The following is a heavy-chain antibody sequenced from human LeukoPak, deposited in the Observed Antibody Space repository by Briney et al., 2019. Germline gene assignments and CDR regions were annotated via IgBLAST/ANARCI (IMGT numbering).Heavy chain of an antibody. CDR2: ISYDGSNK. CDR3: ARSWNPGGRYYYYMDV. V-gene: IGHV3-30-3*01. D-gene: IGHD1-1*01. CDR1: GFTFSSYA. Sequence: TGGSLRLSCAASGFTFSSYAMSWVRQAPGKGLEWVAVISYDGSNKYYADSLKGRFTISRDNSKNTLYLQMNSLRAEDTAVYYCARSWNPGGRYYYYMDVWGKGTTVTVSS. J-gene: IGHJ6*03.